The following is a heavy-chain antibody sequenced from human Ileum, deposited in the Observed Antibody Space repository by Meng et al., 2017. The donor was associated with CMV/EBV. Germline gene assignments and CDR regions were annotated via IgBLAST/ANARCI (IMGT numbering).Heavy chain of an antibody. D-gene: IGHD1-7*01. CDR3: ARQEELWGYFDY. J-gene: IGHJ4*02. CDR2: IYYSGST. CDR1: GGSISSGDYY. V-gene: IGHV4-30-4*08. Sequence: QGQLQDSGPGLVKPSQTLSLTCTVSGGSISSGDYYWNWIRQPPGKGLEWIGYIYYSGSTYFNPSLKSRVTISVDTSKNQFSLKLNSVTAADTAVYYCARQEELWGYFDYWGQGTLVTVSS.